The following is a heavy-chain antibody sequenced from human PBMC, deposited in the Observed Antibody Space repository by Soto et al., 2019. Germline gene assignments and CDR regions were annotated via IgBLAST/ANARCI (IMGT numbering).Heavy chain of an antibody. CDR1: AFTLSSYA. Sequence: PGGSLRLSCAASAFTLSSYAMSWVREAPGKGLEWVSALSSIGGTTHYADSVTGRFTTSRDNSKKTLYLQMNSLRAEDTAVYYCAKDIPPLYCSSTSGYTSYYYYCRDVRGQGTTGTVSS. CDR3: AKDIPPLYCSSTSGYTSYYYYCRDV. D-gene: IGHD2-2*02. J-gene: IGHJ6*02. CDR2: LSSIGGTT. V-gene: IGHV3-23*01.